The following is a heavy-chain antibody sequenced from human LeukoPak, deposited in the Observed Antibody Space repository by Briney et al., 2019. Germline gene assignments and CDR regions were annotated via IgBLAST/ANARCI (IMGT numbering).Heavy chain of an antibody. D-gene: IGHD5-12*01. CDR3: ARGRYSNY. CDR2: IYTSGNI. Sequence: SETLSLTCTVSGGSINNSYWDWIRQPAGKGLEWIGRIYTSGNIYYNPSLKSRVTISVDMSKNHISLKLSSVTAADTALYYCARGRYSNYWGQGTLVTVSS. V-gene: IGHV4-4*07. CDR1: GGSINNSY. J-gene: IGHJ4*02.